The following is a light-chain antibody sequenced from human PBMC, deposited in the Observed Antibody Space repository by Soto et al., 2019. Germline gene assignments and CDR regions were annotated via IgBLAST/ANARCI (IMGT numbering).Light chain of an antibody. J-gene: IGKJ1*01. V-gene: IGKV1-5*01. CDR1: QSISSW. Sequence: ASVGDRVTITCRASQSISSWLAWYQQKPGKAPKLLIYDASSLESGVPSRFSGSGSGTEFTLTISSLQPDDFATYYCQQYNSYSWTFGQGTKVDIK. CDR2: DAS. CDR3: QQYNSYSWT.